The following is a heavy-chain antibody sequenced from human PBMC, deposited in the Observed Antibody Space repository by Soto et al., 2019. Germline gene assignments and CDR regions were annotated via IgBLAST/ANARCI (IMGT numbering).Heavy chain of an antibody. D-gene: IGHD2-2*01. CDR3: SRGSSIPIGWFDS. V-gene: IGHV4-31*03. CDR1: GGSISSGGYY. J-gene: IGHJ5*01. Sequence: PSETLSLTCTVSGGSISSGGYYWSWIRQHPGKGLEWIGYIYYSGSTYYNPSLKSRVNISVDTSKNQFSLKLSSVTAAYTAVYYCSRGSSIPIGWFDSWGQGTLVTVSS. CDR2: IYYSGST.